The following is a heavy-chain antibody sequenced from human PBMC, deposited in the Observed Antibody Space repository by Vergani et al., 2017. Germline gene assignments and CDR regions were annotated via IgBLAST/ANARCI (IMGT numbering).Heavy chain of an antibody. CDR2: IDHTGRP. CDR1: GGSFTSYH. V-gene: IGHV4-34*01. CDR3: AIVNTETNGHLSYYYYMDV. J-gene: IGHJ6*03. D-gene: IGHD4-11*01. Sequence: QVQLQQWGGGLLKPSETLSLTCVVNGGSFTSYHWTWIRQSPGEGREWVGDIDHTGRPDYNPSLKSRLTMSVDKSRNQFSLTLNSATATDTAIYFCAIVNTETNGHLSYYYYMDVWGQGTAVTVS.